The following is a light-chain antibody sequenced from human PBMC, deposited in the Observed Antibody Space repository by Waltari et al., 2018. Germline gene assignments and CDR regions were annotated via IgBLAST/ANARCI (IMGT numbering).Light chain of an antibody. Sequence: SYELTQPPSVSVSPGQTARITCSGDALPTKSAYWYQQKSGQAPVVVIYEDNKRPSGIPERFSGSSSGTVATLTISGAQVEDEGDYYCHSTDSSANHGVFGGGTKLTVL. CDR2: EDN. CDR1: ALPTKS. CDR3: HSTDSSANHGV. V-gene: IGLV3-10*01. J-gene: IGLJ3*02.